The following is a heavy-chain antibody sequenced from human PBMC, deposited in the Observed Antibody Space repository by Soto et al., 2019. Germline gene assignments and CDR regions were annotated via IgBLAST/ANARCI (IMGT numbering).Heavy chain of an antibody. J-gene: IGHJ6*01. D-gene: IGHD3-10*01. CDR2: ISYDGSNK. CDR3: AKGLLWFGIYGMDV. CDR1: GFTFSSYG. V-gene: IGHV3-30*18. Sequence: QVQLVESGGGVVQPGRSLRLSCAASGFTFSSYGMHWVRQAPGKGLEWVAVISYDGSNKYYADSVKGRFTISRDNSKNTLYLLMNSLRAEDTAVYYCAKGLLWFGIYGMDVW.